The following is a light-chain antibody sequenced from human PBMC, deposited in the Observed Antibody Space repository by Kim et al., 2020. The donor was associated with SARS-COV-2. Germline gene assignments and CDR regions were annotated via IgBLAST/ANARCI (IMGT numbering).Light chain of an antibody. CDR3: ETWDTNTRV. V-gene: IGLV4-60*03. CDR2: LEGSGSY. Sequence: QPVLTQSSSASASPGSSVKLTCTLSSGHINYIIAWHQQQPGKAPRYLMKLEGSGSYNRGSGVPDRYSGSSSGADRYLTISNLQSDDEADYYCETWDTNTRVFGGGTQLTVL. J-gene: IGLJ3*02. CDR1: SGHINYI.